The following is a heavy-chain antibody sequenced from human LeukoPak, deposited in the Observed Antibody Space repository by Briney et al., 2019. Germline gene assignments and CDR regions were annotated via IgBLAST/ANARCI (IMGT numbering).Heavy chain of an antibody. V-gene: IGHV4-59*01. J-gene: IGHJ6*02. Sequence: PSETLSLTCTVSGGSISSYYWSWIRQPPGKGLEWIGYIYYSGSTNYNPSLKSRVTISVDTSKNQFSLKLSSVTAADTAVYYCARVPFGGDGYYYYGMDVWGQGTTVTVSS. D-gene: IGHD2-21*01. CDR3: ARVPFGGDGYYYYGMDV. CDR2: IYYSGST. CDR1: GGSISSYY.